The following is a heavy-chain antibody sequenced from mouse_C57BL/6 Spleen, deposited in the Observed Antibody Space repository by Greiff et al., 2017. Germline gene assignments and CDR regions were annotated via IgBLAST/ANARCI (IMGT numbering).Heavy chain of an antibody. CDR3: ARDGSSPFAY. J-gene: IGHJ3*01. CDR2: ISYSGST. Sequence: EVKLVESGPGMLKPSQSLSLTCTVTGYSITSGYDWHWIRHFPGNKLEWMGYISYSGSTNYNPSLKSRISITHDTSKNHFFLKLNSVTTEDTATCYCARDGSSPFAYWGQGTLVTVSA. CDR1: GYSITSGYD. V-gene: IGHV3-1*01. D-gene: IGHD1-1*01.